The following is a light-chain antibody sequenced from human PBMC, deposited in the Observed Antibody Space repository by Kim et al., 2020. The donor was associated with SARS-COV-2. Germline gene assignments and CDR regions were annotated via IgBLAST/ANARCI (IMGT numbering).Light chain of an antibody. J-gene: IGKJ2*01. Sequence: GERATRAERARQRGSSNVAWYQQKQGQAPRLLIDDASSRATGITARVSGRGSGTDFTLTISILEPEEFAVKYCQQRSNRYTFGEGTKLVI. CDR3: QQRSNRYT. CDR2: DAS. CDR1: QRGSSN. V-gene: IGKV3-11*01.